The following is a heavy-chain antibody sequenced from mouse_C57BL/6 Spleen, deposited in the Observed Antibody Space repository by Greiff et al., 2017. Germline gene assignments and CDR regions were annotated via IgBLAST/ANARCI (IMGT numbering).Heavy chain of an antibody. CDR3: ARGGKGAWFAY. J-gene: IGHJ3*01. CDR2: IDPNSGGT. V-gene: IGHV1-72*01. CDR1: GYTFTSYW. Sequence: QVQLQQPGAELVKPGASVKLSCKASGYTFTSYWMHWVKQRPGRGLEWIGRIDPNSGGTKYNEQFKSKATLTVDKPPSTAYMQLSSLTSEDSAGYYCARGGKGAWFAYWGQGTLVTVSA. D-gene: IGHD1-1*02.